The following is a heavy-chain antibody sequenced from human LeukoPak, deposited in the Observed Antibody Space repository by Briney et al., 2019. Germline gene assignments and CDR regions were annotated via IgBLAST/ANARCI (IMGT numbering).Heavy chain of an antibody. D-gene: IGHD4-11*01. CDR2: ISSSASTI. V-gene: IGHV3-48*03. Sequence: GGSLRLSCAVSGFIFSAYEMNWVRQAPGKGLEWLSYISSSASTIYYADSVRGRLTISRDNPKNSLYLQLNSLRAEETAVYYCASLNGYSKLRDLWGQGALVTVSS. J-gene: IGHJ5*02. CDR3: ASLNGYSKLRDL. CDR1: GFIFSAYE.